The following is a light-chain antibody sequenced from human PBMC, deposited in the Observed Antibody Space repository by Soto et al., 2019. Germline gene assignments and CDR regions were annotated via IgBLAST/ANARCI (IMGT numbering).Light chain of an antibody. CDR2: GAS. V-gene: IGKV3-20*01. J-gene: IGKJ2*01. CDR1: QSVNGNY. CDR3: QQYGSSFRYT. Sequence: EIVLTQSPGTLSLSPGERATLSCSASQSVNGNYLTWYQQKPGQAPRLLIYGASTRATGTPDRFSGSGSGTVFTLTISRLEPEDFAVYYCQQYGSSFRYTFGQGTKLEIK.